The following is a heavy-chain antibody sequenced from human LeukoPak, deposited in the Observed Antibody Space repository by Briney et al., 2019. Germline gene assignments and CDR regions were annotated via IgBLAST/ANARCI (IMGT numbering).Heavy chain of an antibody. J-gene: IGHJ6*03. Sequence: PSETLSLTCTVSGGSISSYYWSWIRQPAGKGLEWIGRIYTSGSTNYNPSLKRRVTMSVDTSKNQFSLKLSSVTAADTAVYYCARHLYGGNHKYYYYYYMDVWGKGTTVTVSS. CDR3: ARHLYGGNHKYYYYYYMDV. CDR2: IYTSGST. V-gene: IGHV4-4*07. CDR1: GGSISSYY. D-gene: IGHD4-23*01.